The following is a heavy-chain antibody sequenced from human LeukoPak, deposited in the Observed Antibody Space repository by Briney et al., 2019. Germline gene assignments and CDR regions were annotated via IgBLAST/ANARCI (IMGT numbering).Heavy chain of an antibody. J-gene: IGHJ4*02. Sequence: GGSLRLSCAASRFTLSNYWMSWVRQAPGKGLEWVANIKQDGSETYYVDSVKGRFTISRDNAKNSLSLQMNSLRAEDTAVYYCARQRGSGCLDYWGRGTLVTVSS. D-gene: IGHD6-19*01. CDR3: ARQRGSGCLDY. CDR1: RFTLSNYW. CDR2: IKQDGSET. V-gene: IGHV3-7*01.